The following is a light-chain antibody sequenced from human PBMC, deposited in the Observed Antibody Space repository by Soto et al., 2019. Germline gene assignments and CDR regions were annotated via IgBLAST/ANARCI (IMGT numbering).Light chain of an antibody. V-gene: IGKV1-39*01. CDR3: QHSYSTPPT. J-gene: IGKJ1*01. Sequence: DIQMTQSPSSLSASVGDRVTITCRASQTVNTYLNWYQQRPGKDPKLLISAAYSLKSGVPSRFSGSGSGTDFTLTISRLQPEDSATYYCQHSYSTPPTFGQGTRVEI. CDR2: AAY. CDR1: QTVNTY.